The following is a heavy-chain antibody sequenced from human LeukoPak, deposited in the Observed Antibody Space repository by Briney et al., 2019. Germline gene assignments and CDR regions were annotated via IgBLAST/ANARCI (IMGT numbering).Heavy chain of an antibody. V-gene: IGHV4-4*07. CDR1: GASISGYY. D-gene: IGHD2-2*01. J-gene: IGHJ5*02. CDR2: IHSSGIT. CDR3: ARDDADPSGQFKAFDP. Sequence: SETLSLTCTVSGASISGYYWTWIRQPAGKGLEWIGRIHSSGITNCNPSLKSRVTMSIDTSKNQFSLKVTSVIAADTAVYYCARDDADPSGQFKAFDPWGQGTLVTVSS.